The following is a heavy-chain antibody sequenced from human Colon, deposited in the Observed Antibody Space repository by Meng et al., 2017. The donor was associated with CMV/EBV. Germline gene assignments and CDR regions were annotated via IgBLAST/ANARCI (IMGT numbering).Heavy chain of an antibody. CDR1: GYTLTLLA. Sequence: QVQLVQAGAEVKKPGASIKVSCKVSGYTLTLLAMHWVRQAPGKGLEWMGGFDPEAGETIYAQKFQGRVTMTEGTSTDTAYMELSSLRSEDTAIYYCVRDAGNWLLDHWGQGTLVTVSS. CDR2: FDPEAGET. CDR3: VRDAGNWLLDH. J-gene: IGHJ4*02. V-gene: IGHV1-24*01. D-gene: IGHD1-1*01.